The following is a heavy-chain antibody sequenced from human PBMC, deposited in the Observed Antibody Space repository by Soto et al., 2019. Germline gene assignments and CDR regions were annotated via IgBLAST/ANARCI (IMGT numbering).Heavy chain of an antibody. CDR2: ISSDGINK. D-gene: IGHD5-18*01. V-gene: IGHV3-30*04. CDR1: GFTFSSFD. J-gene: IGHJ4*02. CDR3: ARDWTVMAGY. Sequence: QVQLVESGGGVVQPGRSLRLSCAASGFTFSSFDMHWVRQVPGKGLEWVAFISSDGINKDYGDSVKGRFTISRDNSKNTLYLQMNSLRTDDTAVYFCARDWTVMAGYWGQGTLVTVSS.